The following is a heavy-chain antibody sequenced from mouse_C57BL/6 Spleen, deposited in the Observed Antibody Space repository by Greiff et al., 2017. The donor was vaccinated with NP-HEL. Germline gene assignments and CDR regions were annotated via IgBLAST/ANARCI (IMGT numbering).Heavy chain of an antibody. CDR2: IDPEDGET. D-gene: IGHD1-1*01. V-gene: IGHV14-2*01. CDR3: ASYYGSSYGYFDY. J-gene: IGHJ2*01. Sequence: EVKLMESGAELVKPGASVKLSCTASGFNIKDYYMHWVKQRTEQGLEWIGRIDPEDGETKYAPKFQGKATITADTSSNTAYLQLSSLTSEDTAVYYCASYYGSSYGYFDYWGQGTTLTVSS. CDR1: GFNIKDYY.